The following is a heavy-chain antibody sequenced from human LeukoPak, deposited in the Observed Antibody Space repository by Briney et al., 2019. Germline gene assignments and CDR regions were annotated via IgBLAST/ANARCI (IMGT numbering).Heavy chain of an antibody. J-gene: IGHJ4*02. D-gene: IGHD1-26*01. Sequence: SQTLSLTCTVTGGSIYSAGDYWSWIRQHPGKGLEWIGYIYQNGNTYYHPSLKSRVTISVDTSKNQFSLNLTSVTAADTAVYFCARSRQRGSYSYWGQGTLVTVSS. CDR2: IYQNGNT. CDR3: ARSRQRGSYSY. V-gene: IGHV4-31*03. CDR1: GGSIYSAGDY.